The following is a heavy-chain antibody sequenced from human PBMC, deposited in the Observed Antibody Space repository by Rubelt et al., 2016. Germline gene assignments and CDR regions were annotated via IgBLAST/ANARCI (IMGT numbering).Heavy chain of an antibody. CDR1: GGSISSSSYY. CDR2: IYYSGST. D-gene: IGHD6-13*01. CDR3: ARQRKGIAAHYDY. V-gene: IGHV4-39*01. Sequence: QLQLQESGPGLVKPSETLSLTCTVSGGSISSSSYYWGWLRQPPGKGLEWIGSIYYSGSTYYNPSLKSRVTISVDTSKNQFSLKLSSVTAADTAVYYCARQRKGIAAHYDYWGQGTLVTVSS. J-gene: IGHJ4*02.